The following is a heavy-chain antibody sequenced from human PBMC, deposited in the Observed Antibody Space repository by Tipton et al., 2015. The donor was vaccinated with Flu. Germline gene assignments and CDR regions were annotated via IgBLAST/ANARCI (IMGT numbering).Heavy chain of an antibody. Sequence: GSLRLSCAASGFTFSSYSMNWVRQAPGKGLEWVSSISSSSSYIYYADSVKGRFTIPRDNAKNSLYLQMNSLRAEDTAVYYCARERLVGGAFDIWGQGTMVTVSS. CDR1: GFTFSSYS. V-gene: IGHV3-21*01. D-gene: IGHD2-8*02. CDR2: ISSSSSYI. J-gene: IGHJ3*02. CDR3: ARERLVGGAFDI.